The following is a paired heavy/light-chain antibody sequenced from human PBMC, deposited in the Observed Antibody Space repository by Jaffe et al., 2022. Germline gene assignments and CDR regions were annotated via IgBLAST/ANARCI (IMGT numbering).Heavy chain of an antibody. J-gene: IGHJ5*02. D-gene: IGHD2-2*01. CDR2: IFHSGSA. Sequence: QLQLQESGPGLVKPSETLSLNCTVTGGSISSSSYYWGWIRQPPGKGLEWIGSIFHSGSAYYNPSLKGRVTISVDTSKKYFSLKLASVTAADTAVYFCVRDRAVVLPTLMGWFDPWGQGTLVTVSS. CDR3: VRDRAVVLPTLMGWFDP. V-gene: IGHV4-39*02. CDR1: GGSISSSSYY.
Light chain of an antibody. J-gene: IGKJ2*01. CDR1: QNVSTK. CDR3: QQYNNLLPYT. V-gene: IGKV3-15*01. CDR2: GAS. Sequence: EIVMTQSPDTLSESPGERATLSCRASQNVSTKLAWYQQKPGQAPRLLIYGASTRASGVPARFSGSGSGTDFTLTISSLQSEDFAVYYCQQYNNLLPYTFGQGTKL.